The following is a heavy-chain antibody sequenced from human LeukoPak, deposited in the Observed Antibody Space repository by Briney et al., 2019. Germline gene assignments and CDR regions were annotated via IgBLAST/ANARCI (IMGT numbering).Heavy chain of an antibody. Sequence: SETLSLTCTVSGGSISSYYWSWIRQPPGKGLEWIGYIYYSGSTNYNPSLKSRVTISVDTSKNQFSLKLTSVTAADTAVYYCARDIPSGYHDYWGQGTLVTVSS. D-gene: IGHD3-3*01. CDR1: GGSISSYY. CDR3: ARDIPSGYHDY. CDR2: IYYSGST. J-gene: IGHJ4*02. V-gene: IGHV4-59*12.